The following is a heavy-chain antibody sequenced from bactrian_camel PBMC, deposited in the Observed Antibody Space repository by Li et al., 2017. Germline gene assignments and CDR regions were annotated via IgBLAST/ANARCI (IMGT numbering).Heavy chain of an antibody. V-gene: IGHV3S53*01. CDR1: GGTYSNYC. D-gene: IGHD1*01. J-gene: IGHJ6*01. CDR2: IDAAGST. Sequence: HVQLVESGGGSVQSGGSLRLSCAASGGTYSNYCMGWFRQTPGKEREGVAAIDAAGSTGYADFVKGRFIVSRDNAKNTPYLQMNSLKTEDTAVYYCVADRDDIEFGYWGQGTQVTVSS. CDR3: VADRDDIEFGY.